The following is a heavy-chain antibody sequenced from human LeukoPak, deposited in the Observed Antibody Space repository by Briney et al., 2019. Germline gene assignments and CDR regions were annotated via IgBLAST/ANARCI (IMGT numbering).Heavy chain of an antibody. CDR2: ISGSGDNT. D-gene: IGHD3-22*01. Sequence: GGSLRLSCAASGFTFSSYAMSWVRQAPGKGLEWVSGISGSGDNTYYADSVKGRFTFSRDNTKNTLYVQVNSLGTEDTAAYYCAKGSYYDSSGSFYFDYWGQGTLVTVSS. J-gene: IGHJ4*02. CDR1: GFTFSSYA. CDR3: AKGSYYDSSGSFYFDY. V-gene: IGHV3-23*01.